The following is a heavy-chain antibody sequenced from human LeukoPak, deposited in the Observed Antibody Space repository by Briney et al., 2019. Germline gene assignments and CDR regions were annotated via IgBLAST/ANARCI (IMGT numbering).Heavy chain of an antibody. CDR3: AKASSGYYLY. D-gene: IGHD3-22*01. Sequence: RGSLRLSCAASGFTFSTYAMSWVRQSPGPGLGWVSAISGSGGSTYYADSVKGRFTISRDNSKNTLYLQMNCLSAEDTAVYYCAKASSGYYLYWGQGTLVTVSS. J-gene: IGHJ4*02. CDR1: GFTFSTYA. CDR2: ISGSGGST. V-gene: IGHV3-23*01.